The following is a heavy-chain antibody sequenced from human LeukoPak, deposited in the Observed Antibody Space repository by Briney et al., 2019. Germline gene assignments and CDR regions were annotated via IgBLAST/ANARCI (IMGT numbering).Heavy chain of an antibody. Sequence: GGSLRLSCAASGFTFSSYGMHWVRQAPGKGLEWVAVMSYDGSNKYYADSVKGRFTISRDNSKNTLYLQMNSLRVEDTAVYYCAKIAVAGTSDYWGQGTLVTVSS. CDR3: AKIAVAGTSDY. J-gene: IGHJ4*02. CDR1: GFTFSSYG. D-gene: IGHD6-19*01. V-gene: IGHV3-30*18. CDR2: MSYDGSNK.